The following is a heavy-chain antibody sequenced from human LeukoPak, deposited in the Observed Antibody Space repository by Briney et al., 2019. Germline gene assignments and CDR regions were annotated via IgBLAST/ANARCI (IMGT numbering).Heavy chain of an antibody. CDR2: INPNSGGT. J-gene: IGHJ5*02. CDR1: GDTLTEFS. V-gene: IGHV1-2*04. Sequence: ASVTVSCKVSGDTLTEFSIHWVRQAPGQGLEWMGWINPNSGGTNYAQKFQGWVTMTRDTSISTAYMELSRLRSDDTAVYYCARGSKADVLLWFGELSHGGWFDPWGQGTLVTVSS. D-gene: IGHD3-10*01. CDR3: ARGSKADVLLWFGELSHGGWFDP.